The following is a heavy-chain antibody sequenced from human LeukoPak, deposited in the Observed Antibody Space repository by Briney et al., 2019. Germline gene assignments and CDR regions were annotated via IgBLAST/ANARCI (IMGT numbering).Heavy chain of an antibody. Sequence: PSETLSLTCTVSGGSISSSSYYWGWIRQPPGKGLEWIGSIYYSGSTYYNPSLKSRVTISVDTSKNQFSLKLSSVTAADTAVYYCARQPRFRGVVPAASWFDPWGQGTLVTVSS. CDR1: GGSISSSSYY. CDR3: ARQPRFRGVVPAASWFDP. D-gene: IGHD2-2*01. V-gene: IGHV4-39*01. J-gene: IGHJ5*02. CDR2: IYYSGST.